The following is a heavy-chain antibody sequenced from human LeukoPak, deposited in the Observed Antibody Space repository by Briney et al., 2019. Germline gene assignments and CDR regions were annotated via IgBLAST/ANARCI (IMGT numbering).Heavy chain of an antibody. CDR1: GFIFSNYA. J-gene: IGHJ4*02. V-gene: IGHV3-23*01. Sequence: GGSLRLSCAASGFIFSNYAMSWVRQAPGKGLEWVSAIDSTGAYTWYADSVKGRFTISKGSSKTILYLQMNSLRAEDAAVYFCAKGSAAGRPYYFDYWGQGTLVTVSS. CDR2: IDSTGAYT. D-gene: IGHD6-25*01. CDR3: AKGSAAGRPYYFDY.